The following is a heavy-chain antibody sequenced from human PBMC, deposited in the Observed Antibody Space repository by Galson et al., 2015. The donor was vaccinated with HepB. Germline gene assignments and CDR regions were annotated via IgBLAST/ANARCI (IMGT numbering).Heavy chain of an antibody. CDR3: ARDLGSWSAFDI. Sequence: SLRLSCAASGFSISGYGFHWVRQAPGKGLEWVAIIWHDGGKKYYTDSVKGRFTASRDDSKNTLYLQMDSLGAEDTAAYYCARDLGSWSAFDIWGQGTMVTVSS. CDR1: GFSISGYG. D-gene: IGHD6-13*01. V-gene: IGHV3-33*01. CDR2: IWHDGGKK. J-gene: IGHJ3*02.